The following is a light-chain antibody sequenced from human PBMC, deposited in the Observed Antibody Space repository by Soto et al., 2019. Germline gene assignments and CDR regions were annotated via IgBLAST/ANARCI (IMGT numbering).Light chain of an antibody. CDR2: KAS. V-gene: IGKV1-5*03. CDR1: QTISTW. J-gene: IGKJ2*01. CDR3: QHYNSYPYT. Sequence: DIQMTQSPSTLSASVGDRVTITCRASQTISTWLAWYQQRPGKAPNLLNYKASSLESGVSSRFSGSGSGTEFTLTISNLQPDDFATYYCQHYNSYPYTFGQGTKLEIK.